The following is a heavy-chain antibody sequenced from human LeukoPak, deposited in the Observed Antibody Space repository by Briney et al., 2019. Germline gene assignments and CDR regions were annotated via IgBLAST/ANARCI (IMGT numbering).Heavy chain of an antibody. J-gene: IGHJ6*03. D-gene: IGHD5-24*01. Sequence: SDTLSLTCTVSGGSISSYYWSWIRQPPGKGLEWIGYIYYSGSTNYNPSLKSRVTISVDTSKNQFSLKLSSVTAADTAVYYCARGQSRRDGYNIPDYYYYYMDVWGKGTTVTVSS. CDR2: IYYSGST. CDR3: ARGQSRRDGYNIPDYYYYYMDV. V-gene: IGHV4-59*07. CDR1: GGSISSYY.